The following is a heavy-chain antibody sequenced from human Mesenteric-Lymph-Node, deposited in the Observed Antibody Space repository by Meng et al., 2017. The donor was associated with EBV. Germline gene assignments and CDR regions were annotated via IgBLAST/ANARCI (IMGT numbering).Heavy chain of an antibody. J-gene: IGHJ5*02. CDR2: TYHSGIT. CDR3: ASAQCSGGGCPGGS. V-gene: IGHV4-4*02. D-gene: IGHD2-15*01. Sequence: QVQLQASDAGLGTPSGTLPLPCAVSGCSISSSNWWGWVRRPPGKGLEWIGETYHSGITNYNPSLSSRVTMSVDKSKNQFSLNLISLTAADTAVYYCASAQCSGGGCPGGSWGQGTLVTVSS. CDR1: GCSISSSNW.